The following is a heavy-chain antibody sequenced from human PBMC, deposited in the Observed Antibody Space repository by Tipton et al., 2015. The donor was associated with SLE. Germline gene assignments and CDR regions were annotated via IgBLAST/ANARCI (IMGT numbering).Heavy chain of an antibody. CDR2: INHSGST. CDR3: AREPWIQLWLLDY. V-gene: IGHV4-34*01. Sequence: LRLSCAVYGGSFSGYYWSWIRQPPGKGLEWIGEINHSGSTNYNPSLKSRVTISVDTSKNQFSLKLTSVTAADTAVYYCAREPWIQLWLLDYWGQGTLVTVSS. D-gene: IGHD5-18*01. CDR1: GGSFSGYY. J-gene: IGHJ4*02.